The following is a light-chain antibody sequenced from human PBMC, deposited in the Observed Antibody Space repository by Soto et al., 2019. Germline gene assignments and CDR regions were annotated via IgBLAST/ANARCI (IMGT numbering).Light chain of an antibody. CDR1: QSISND. Sequence: DIQMTQSPSSLSASVGDRVTITCRASQSISNDLYWYQQKPGKAPKLLIYAASGLQGGVPSRFSGSGSGTHFTLTISSLQPEDFATYYCQQSYSTPPYTFGQGTRLEIK. CDR2: AAS. V-gene: IGKV1-39*01. CDR3: QQSYSTPPYT. J-gene: IGKJ2*01.